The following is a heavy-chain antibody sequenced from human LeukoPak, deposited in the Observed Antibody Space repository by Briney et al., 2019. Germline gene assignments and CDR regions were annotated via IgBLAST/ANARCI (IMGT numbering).Heavy chain of an antibody. CDR3: ARRDISSDWSFDD. V-gene: IGHV4-4*07. D-gene: IGHD6-19*01. CDR1: GGSISNYH. J-gene: IGHJ4*02. Sequence: PSETLSLTCTVSGGSISNYHWSWIRQPAGKGLEWISRIHTSGSTNYNPPLKSRVTMSIDTPENQLSLTIRSVTAADTAVYYCARRDISSDWSFDDWGQRTLVTVSS. CDR2: IHTSGST.